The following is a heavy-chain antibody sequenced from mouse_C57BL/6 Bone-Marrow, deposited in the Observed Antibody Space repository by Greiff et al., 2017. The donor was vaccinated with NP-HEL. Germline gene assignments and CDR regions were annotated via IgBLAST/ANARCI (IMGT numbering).Heavy chain of an antibody. CDR3: ARDDYWFAY. CDR1: GYTFTDYY. J-gene: IGHJ3*01. D-gene: IGHD2-4*01. Sequence: EVKLEESGPVLVKPGASVKMSCKASGYTFTDYYMNWVKQSHGKSLEWIGVIYPYNGGTSYNQKFKGKATLTVDQSSSTAYMELNSLTSEDSAVYYCARDDYWFAYWGQGTLVTVSA. CDR2: IYPYNGGT. V-gene: IGHV1-19*01.